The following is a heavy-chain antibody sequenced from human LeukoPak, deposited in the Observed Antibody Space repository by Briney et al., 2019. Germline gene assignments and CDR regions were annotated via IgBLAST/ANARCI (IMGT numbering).Heavy chain of an antibody. V-gene: IGHV4-39*01. CDR3: ASLPVAGTSLDY. J-gene: IGHJ4*02. D-gene: IGHD6-19*01. CDR1: GGSISSSSYY. CDR2: IYYSGST. Sequence: SETLSLTCTVSGGSISSSSYYWGWIRQPPGKGLEWNGSIYYSGSTYYNPSLKSRVTISVDTSQNQFSLKLSSVTAADTAVYYCASLPVAGTSLDYWGQGTLVTVSS.